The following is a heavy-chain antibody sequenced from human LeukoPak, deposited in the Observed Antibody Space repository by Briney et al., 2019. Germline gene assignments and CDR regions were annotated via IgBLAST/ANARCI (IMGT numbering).Heavy chain of an antibody. J-gene: IGHJ6*02. D-gene: IGHD6-19*01. Sequence: SCKASGYTLTSYGISWVRQAPGKGLEWVAVIWYDGSNKYYADSVKGRFTISRDNSKYTLYLQMNSLGAEDTAVYYCASYDHGSGWAQIYYYGMDVWGQGTTVTVSS. CDR1: GYTLTSYG. CDR2: IWYDGSNK. CDR3: ASYDHGSGWAQIYYYGMDV. V-gene: IGHV3-33*01.